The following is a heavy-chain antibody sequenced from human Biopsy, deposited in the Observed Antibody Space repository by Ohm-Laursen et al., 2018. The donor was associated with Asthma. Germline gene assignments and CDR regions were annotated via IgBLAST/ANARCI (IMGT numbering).Heavy chain of an antibody. CDR1: GFSFSSYA. J-gene: IGHJ6*02. V-gene: IGHV3-23*01. CDR3: AKDKVGAANSYQYGMDV. D-gene: IGHD1-26*01. CDR2: VSLNGANT. Sequence: SLRLSCSASGFSFSSYAMSWVRQAPGQGLEWVSSVSLNGANTYYTDSVKGRFTISRDNPENTLYLQMSSLGAEDTAIYYCAKDKVGAANSYQYGMDVWGQGTTVTVSS.